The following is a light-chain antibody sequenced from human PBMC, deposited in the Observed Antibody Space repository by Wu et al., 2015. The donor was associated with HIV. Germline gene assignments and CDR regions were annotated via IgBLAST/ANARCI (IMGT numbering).Light chain of an antibody. CDR3: QQTNSPWT. J-gene: IGKJ1*01. V-gene: IGKV1D-12*01. CDR2: AAS. Sequence: DIQMTQSPSSVSASVGDRVTISCRASQGISSWLAWYQQKPGKAPNLLIYAASTLHSAVPSRFSGSGSGTNFTLTISSLQPEDFATYYCQQTNSPWTFGQGTKVEIK. CDR1: QGISSW.